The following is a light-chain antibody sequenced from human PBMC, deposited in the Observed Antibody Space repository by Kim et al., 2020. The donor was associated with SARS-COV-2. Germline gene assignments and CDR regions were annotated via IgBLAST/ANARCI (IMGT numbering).Light chain of an antibody. CDR1: QGISSY. CDR3: QQYYRYPYT. CDR2: AAS. Sequence: AIRMTQSPSSFSASTGDRVTITCRASQGISSYLAWYQQKPGKAPKLLIYAASTVQSGVPSRFSGSGSGTDFTLTISCLQSEDFATYYCQQYYRYPYTFGQGTKLEI. J-gene: IGKJ2*01. V-gene: IGKV1-8*01.